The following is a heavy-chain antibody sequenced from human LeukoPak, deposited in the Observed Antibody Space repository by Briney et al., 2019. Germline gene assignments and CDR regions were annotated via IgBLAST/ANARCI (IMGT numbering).Heavy chain of an antibody. V-gene: IGHV3-21*01. CDR1: GFTFSSYS. CDR2: ISSSSSYI. CDR3: ARARGISGFNAFDI. D-gene: IGHD1-26*01. J-gene: IGHJ3*02. Sequence: GGSLRLSCAASGFTFSSYSMNWVRQAPGKGLEWVSSISSSSSYIYYADSVKGRFTISRDNAKNSLYLQMNSLRAEDTAVYYCARARGISGFNAFDIWGQGTMVTVSS.